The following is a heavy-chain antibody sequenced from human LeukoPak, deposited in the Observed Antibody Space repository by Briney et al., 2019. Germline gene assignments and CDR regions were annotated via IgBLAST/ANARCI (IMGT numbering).Heavy chain of an antibody. Sequence: ASVKVSCKASGYTFTGYYMHWVRQAPGQGLEWMGWMNPNSGNTGYAQKFQGRVTMTRNTSISTAYMELSSLRSEDTAVYYCARVGAPHDFWSGYYLWGQGTLVTVSP. J-gene: IGHJ4*02. CDR2: MNPNSGNT. CDR1: GYTFTGYY. CDR3: ARVGAPHDFWSGYYL. D-gene: IGHD3-3*01. V-gene: IGHV1-8*02.